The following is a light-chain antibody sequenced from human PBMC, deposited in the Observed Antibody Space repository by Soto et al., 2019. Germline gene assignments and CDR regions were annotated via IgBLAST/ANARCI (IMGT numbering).Light chain of an antibody. J-gene: IGKJ5*01. V-gene: IGKV3D-15*01. CDR2: GAS. CDR1: QSVSSK. Sequence: DIVMAQSPSTLSVSPGERATLSCRASQSVSSKLVWYQQKPGQAPRLLIYGASTRATGIPARFSGSGSGTEFTLTISSLQSEDFAVYYCQQYNNWPPVTFGQGTRLEIK. CDR3: QQYNNWPPVT.